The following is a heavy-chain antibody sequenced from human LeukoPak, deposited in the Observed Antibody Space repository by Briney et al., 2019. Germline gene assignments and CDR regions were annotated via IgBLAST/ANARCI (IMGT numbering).Heavy chain of an antibody. CDR3: ARVGSSGILTGYVDY. CDR2: INHSGST. CDR1: GGSFSGYY. J-gene: IGHJ4*02. Sequence: SETLSLTCAVYGGSFSGYYWSWIRQPPGKGLEWIGEINHSGSTNYNPSLKSRVTISVDTSKNQFSLKLSSVTAADTAVYYCARVGSSGILTGYVDYWGQGTLVTVSS. D-gene: IGHD3-9*01. V-gene: IGHV4-34*01.